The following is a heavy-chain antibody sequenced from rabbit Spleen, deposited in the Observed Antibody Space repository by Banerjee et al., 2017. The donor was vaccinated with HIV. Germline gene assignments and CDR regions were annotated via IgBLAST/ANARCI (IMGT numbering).Heavy chain of an antibody. J-gene: IGHJ6*01. CDR3: ARDSGSSFSSYGMDL. V-gene: IGHV1S45*01. CDR1: GFDFSSYG. CDR2: IYTGNGKT. D-gene: IGHD8-1*01. Sequence: QEQLVESGGGLVQPGGSLKLSCKASGFDFSSYGVSWVRQAPGKGLEWIGCIYTGNGKTYYASWAKGRFTISKSSSTTVTLQMTSLTAADTATYFCARDSGSSFSSYGMDLWGQGTLVTVS.